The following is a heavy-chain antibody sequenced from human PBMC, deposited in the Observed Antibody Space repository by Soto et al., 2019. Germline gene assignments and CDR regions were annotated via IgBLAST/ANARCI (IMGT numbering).Heavy chain of an antibody. V-gene: IGHV1-46*01. Sequence: QVQLVQSGAEVKKPGASVKVSCKASGYTFTSYYMHWVRQAPGQGLEWMGIINPSGGSTSSADKFQGRLTMTRDTSTSTLYMELSSLRSEDTAVYYCARDMEDVVTMTSSSRYYYGMDVWGQGTTVTVSS. CDR3: ARDMEDVVTMTSSSRYYYGMDV. J-gene: IGHJ6*02. CDR1: GYTFTSYY. CDR2: INPSGGST. D-gene: IGHD2-15*01.